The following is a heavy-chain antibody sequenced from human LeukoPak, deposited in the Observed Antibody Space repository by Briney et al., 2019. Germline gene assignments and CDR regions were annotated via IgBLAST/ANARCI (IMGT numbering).Heavy chain of an antibody. CDR2: IYPGDSDT. V-gene: IGHV5-51*01. Sequence: KVSCKASGYSFTSYWIGWVRQMPGKGLEWMGIIYPGDSDTRYSPSFQGQVTISADKSISTAYLQWSSLKASDTAMYYCARPLAAADLDAFDIWGQGTMVTVSS. D-gene: IGHD6-13*01. CDR3: ARPLAAADLDAFDI. CDR1: GYSFTSYW. J-gene: IGHJ3*02.